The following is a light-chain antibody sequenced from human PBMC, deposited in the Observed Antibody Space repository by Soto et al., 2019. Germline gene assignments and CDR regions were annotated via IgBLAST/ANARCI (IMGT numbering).Light chain of an antibody. V-gene: IGKV3-20*01. J-gene: IGKJ1*01. Sequence: EIVLTQSPGTLSLSPGERATLSCRASQSVSSSYLARYQQKPGQAPRLLIYGASSRATGIPDRFSGSGSGTDFTLTISRLEPEDCAGYYCQQYGSSPPWTVGQGTKGEIK. CDR3: QQYGSSPPWT. CDR1: QSVSSSY. CDR2: GAS.